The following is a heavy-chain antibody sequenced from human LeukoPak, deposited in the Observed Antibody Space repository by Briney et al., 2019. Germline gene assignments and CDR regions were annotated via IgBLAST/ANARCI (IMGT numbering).Heavy chain of an antibody. CDR2: ISSSGSTI. D-gene: IGHD3-9*01. J-gene: IGHJ4*02. Sequence: GGCLRLSCAAPGFTFSSYEMNWVRQAPGKGLEWVSYISSSGSTIYYADSVKGRFTISRDNAKNSLYLEMNSLRAEDTAVYYCARSYDILSGYTSYFDYWGQGTLVSVSS. V-gene: IGHV3-48*03. CDR1: GFTFSSYE. CDR3: ARSYDILSGYTSYFDY.